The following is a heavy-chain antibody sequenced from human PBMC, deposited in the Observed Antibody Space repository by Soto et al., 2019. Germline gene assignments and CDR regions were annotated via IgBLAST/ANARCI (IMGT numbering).Heavy chain of an antibody. CDR1: WEPIVGSRCH. Sequence: SETLSLTFTVFWEPIVGSRCHWRWIRQPPGKGLEWIASIKYSGTTFYNPSLKSRVTLSVDTSKNQFALKLSSVTAAETAVYYCARHGITGSYYDAFDIWGQGTMVT. CDR3: ARHGITGSYYDAFDI. J-gene: IGHJ3*02. CDR2: IKYSGTT. D-gene: IGHD1-26*01. V-gene: IGHV4-39*01.